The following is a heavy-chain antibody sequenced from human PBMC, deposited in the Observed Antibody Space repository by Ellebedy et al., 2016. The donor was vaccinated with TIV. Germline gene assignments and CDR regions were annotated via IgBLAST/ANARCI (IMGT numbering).Heavy chain of an antibody. Sequence: ASVKVSCKVSGYSLTDFSIHWVRQAPGKGLEWMGGFDPEEGETIYAQKFQGRVTMTRDRSTRTVYMELSSLKSDDTAVYYCARGFGDYDYWGQGTLVTVSS. D-gene: IGHD4-17*01. CDR3: ARGFGDYDY. CDR1: GYSLTDFS. J-gene: IGHJ4*02. V-gene: IGHV1-24*01. CDR2: FDPEEGET.